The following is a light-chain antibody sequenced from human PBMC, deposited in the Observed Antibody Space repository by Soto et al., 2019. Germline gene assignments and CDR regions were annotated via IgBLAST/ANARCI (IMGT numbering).Light chain of an antibody. CDR1: QSLVHSDGIAY. V-gene: IGKV2-30*02. CDR3: MQGTHWPIT. Sequence: DVVMTQSPLSLPVTLGQPASISCRCNQSLVHSDGIAYFSWFQQRPGRSPRRLIYKVSNRDSGVPARFSGSGSGTDFALKISRVDAEDVGVYYCMQGTHWPITFGQGTRLEIK. CDR2: KVS. J-gene: IGKJ5*01.